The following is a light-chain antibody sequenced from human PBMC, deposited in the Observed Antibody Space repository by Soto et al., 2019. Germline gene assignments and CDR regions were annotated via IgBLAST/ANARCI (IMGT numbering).Light chain of an antibody. CDR2: EVS. CDR1: SSDVGSYRF. CDR3: SSYGGTIYA. J-gene: IGLJ1*01. Sequence: QSALTQPPSASGSPGQSVTISCTGTSSDVGSYRFVSWYQQHPGKAPKLLIYEVSKRPSGVPDRFSGSKSGNTASLTVSGLQAEDEADYYCSSYGGTIYAFGPGTKVTVL. V-gene: IGLV2-8*01.